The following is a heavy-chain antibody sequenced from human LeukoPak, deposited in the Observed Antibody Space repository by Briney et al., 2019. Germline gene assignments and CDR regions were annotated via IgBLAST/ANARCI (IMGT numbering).Heavy chain of an antibody. D-gene: IGHD4-11*01. CDR1: GGSVSSGDYY. CDR2: INHSGST. Sequence: SETLSLTCTVSGGSVSSGDYYWSWIRQPPGKGLEWIGEINHSGSTNYNPSLKSRVTISVDTSKNQFSLKLTSVTAADTAVYYCARRGLEAFDSNLNGYFAYWGQGSLVTVSS. CDR3: ARRGLEAFDSNLNGYFAY. V-gene: IGHV4-61*08. J-gene: IGHJ4*02.